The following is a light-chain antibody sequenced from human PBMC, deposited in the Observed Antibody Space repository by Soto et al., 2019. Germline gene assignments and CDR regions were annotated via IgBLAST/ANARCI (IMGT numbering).Light chain of an antibody. Sequence: QLVLTQSSSASASLGSSVKLTCTLSSGHSSYIIAWHQQQPGKAPRFLMKLEGSGSYNKGGGVPDRFSGSSSGADRYLTVSNLQSEDEADYYCETWDSNTRVFGGGTKVTVL. CDR2: LEGSGSY. V-gene: IGLV4-60*03. J-gene: IGLJ3*02. CDR3: ETWDSNTRV. CDR1: SGHSSYI.